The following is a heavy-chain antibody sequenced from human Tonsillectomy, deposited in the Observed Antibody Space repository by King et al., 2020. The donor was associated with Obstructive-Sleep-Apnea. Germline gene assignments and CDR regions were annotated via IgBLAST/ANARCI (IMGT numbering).Heavy chain of an antibody. D-gene: IGHD1-1*01. CDR3: AREGAARELDY. Sequence: VQLVESGGGVVQPGTSLRLSCAASGFTFSSYAMHWVRQAPGKGLEWVAFISYDGSNKYYADSVKVRFTIPRDNSKNTLFLQMNSLRTEDTAVYYCAREGAARELDYWGQGTLVTVSS. CDR1: GFTFSSYA. CDR2: ISYDGSNK. J-gene: IGHJ4*02. V-gene: IGHV3-30*04.